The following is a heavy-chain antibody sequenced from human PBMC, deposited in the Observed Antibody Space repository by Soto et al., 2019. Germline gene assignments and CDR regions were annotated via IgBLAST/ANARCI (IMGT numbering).Heavy chain of an antibody. CDR1: SDSLSSYY. CDR3: ARGTSWQLPFDY. D-gene: IGHD6-13*01. V-gene: IGHV4-59*01. CDR2: ISYSGST. J-gene: IGHJ4*02. Sequence: ETLSLTCTVSSDSLSSYYWSWIRQPPGKRLEWIGYISYSGSTDYNPSLKSRVTISGDTSKNQFSLKGSSVTAADTAVYYCARGTSWQLPFDYWGQGTLVTVSS.